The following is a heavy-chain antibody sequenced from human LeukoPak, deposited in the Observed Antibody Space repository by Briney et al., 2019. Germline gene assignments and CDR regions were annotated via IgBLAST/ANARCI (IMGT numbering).Heavy chain of an antibody. D-gene: IGHD4-23*01. CDR1: GFTFSSYA. V-gene: IGHV3-23*01. CDR3: AKDLGGKNGDY. Sequence: GGSLRLPCAASGFTFSSYAMSWVRQAPGKGLEWVSGISSSGDSTYNADSVKGRFTISRDNSKNTLYLQMNSLRAEDTAVYYCAKDLGGKNGDYWGQGTLVIVSS. J-gene: IGHJ4*02. CDR2: ISSSGDST.